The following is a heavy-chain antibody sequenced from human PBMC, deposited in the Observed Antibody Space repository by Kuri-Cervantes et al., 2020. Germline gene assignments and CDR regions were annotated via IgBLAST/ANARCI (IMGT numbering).Heavy chain of an antibody. CDR3: ARFVAAAGTPNFDY. V-gene: IGHV4-31*03. D-gene: IGHD6-13*01. CDR1: GGSISSGGYY. CDR2: IYYSGST. J-gene: IGHJ4*02. Sequence: LRLSCTVSGGSISSGGYYWSWIRQHPGKGLEWIGYIYYSGSTYYNPSLKSRVTISVDTSKNQFSLKLSSVTAADTAVYYCARFVAAAGTPNFDYWGQGTLVTVSS.